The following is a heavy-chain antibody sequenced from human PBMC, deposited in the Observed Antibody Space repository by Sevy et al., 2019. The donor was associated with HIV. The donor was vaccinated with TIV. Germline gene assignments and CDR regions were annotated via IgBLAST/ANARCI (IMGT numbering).Heavy chain of an antibody. CDR2: IWYDGSKK. D-gene: IGHD4-4*01. V-gene: IGHV3-33*01. CDR1: GFTFSSYG. J-gene: IGHJ4*02. CDR3: ARDGDYSNYGIDY. Sequence: GGSLRLSCAASGFTFSSYGMHWVRQAPGKGLEWVAPIWYDGSKKYYADSVKGRFTISRDNSKNTLYLQMNSLRAEDTAVYFCARDGDYSNYGIDYWGQGTLVTVSS.